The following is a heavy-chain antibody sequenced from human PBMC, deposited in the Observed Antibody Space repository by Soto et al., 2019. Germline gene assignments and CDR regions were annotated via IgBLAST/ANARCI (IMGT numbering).Heavy chain of an antibody. CDR2: IIPIFGTA. J-gene: IGHJ6*02. V-gene: IGHV1-69*12. CDR1: GGTFSSYA. Sequence: QVQLAQSGAEVKKPGSSVKVSCKASGGTFSSYAISWVRQAPGQGLEWMGGIIPIFGTADYAQKFQGRVTITADESTSTAYMELSSLRSEDTAVYYCASHSGSSPEGRYYYGMDVWGQGTTVTVSS. D-gene: IGHD1-26*01. CDR3: ASHSGSSPEGRYYYGMDV.